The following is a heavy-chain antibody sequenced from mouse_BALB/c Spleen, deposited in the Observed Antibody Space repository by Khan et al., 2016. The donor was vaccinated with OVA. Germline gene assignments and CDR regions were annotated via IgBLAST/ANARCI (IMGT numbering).Heavy chain of an antibody. Sequence: VQLQESGAELVKPGASVKMSCKASGYTFTSYTMHWVKQRPGQGLEWIGYINPSSGYTKYNQKFKDKATLTADKSSSTAYMQLSSLTSEDSAGYYCARKSTRASYWGQGTTLTVSS. V-gene: IGHV1-4*01. J-gene: IGHJ2*01. CDR1: GYTFTSYT. CDR3: ARKSTRASY. D-gene: IGHD3-1*01. CDR2: INPSSGYT.